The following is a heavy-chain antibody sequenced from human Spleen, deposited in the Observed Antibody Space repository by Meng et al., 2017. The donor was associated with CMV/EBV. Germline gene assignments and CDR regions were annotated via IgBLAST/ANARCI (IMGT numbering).Heavy chain of an antibody. CDR1: GFTFSSYG. V-gene: IGHV3-30*02. CDR2: IRYDGSNK. CDR3: ARAYCSGGSCYSGEYFQH. D-gene: IGHD2-15*01. J-gene: IGHJ1*01. Sequence: QVQLVESGGGVVQPGGSLRRSCAAYGFTFSSYGMHWVRQAPGKGLEWVAFIRYDGSNKYYADSVKGRFTISRDNSKNTLYLQMNSLRAEDTAVYYCARAYCSGGSCYSGEYFQHWGQGTLVTVSS.